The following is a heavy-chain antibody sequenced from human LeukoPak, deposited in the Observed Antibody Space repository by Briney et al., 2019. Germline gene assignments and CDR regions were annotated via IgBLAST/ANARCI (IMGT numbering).Heavy chain of an antibody. Sequence: PGGSLRLSCAASGFTFSSHSMNWVRQAPGKGLEWVSSITSSGNYMYYADSVKGRFTIPRDNAKNSLYLQMNSLRAEDTAVYYCARGYCSSTSCSIDYWGQGTLVTVSS. CDR2: ITSSGNYM. D-gene: IGHD2-2*01. CDR3: ARGYCSSTSCSIDY. J-gene: IGHJ4*02. CDR1: GFTFSSHS. V-gene: IGHV3-21*01.